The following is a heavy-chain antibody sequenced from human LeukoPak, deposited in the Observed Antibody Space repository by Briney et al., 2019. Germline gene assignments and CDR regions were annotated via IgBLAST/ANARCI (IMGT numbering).Heavy chain of an antibody. Sequence: GGSLRPSCAASGFSFSSYWMSWVRQAPGKGLEWVANIKQDGSEKFYVDSVKGRFTISRDNSKNTLYLQMNSLRAEDTAVYYCAKGTGRSSWYNIYFDYWGQGTLVTVSS. CDR1: GFSFSSYW. J-gene: IGHJ4*02. CDR3: AKGTGRSSWYNIYFDY. D-gene: IGHD6-13*01. CDR2: IKQDGSEK. V-gene: IGHV3-7*03.